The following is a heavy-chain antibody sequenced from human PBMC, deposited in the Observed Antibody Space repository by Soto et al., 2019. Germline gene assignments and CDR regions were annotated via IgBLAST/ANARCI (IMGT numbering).Heavy chain of an antibody. V-gene: IGHV4-59*13. CDR3: ARDPRFRGHDAFDI. D-gene: IGHD2-21*01. Sequence: PSETLSLTCTVSGGSISSYYWSWIRQPPGKGLEWIGYIYYSGSTNCNPSLKSRVTISVDTSKNQFSLKLSSVTAADTAAYYCARDPRFRGHDAFDIWGQGTMVTVSS. CDR2: IYYSGST. CDR1: GGSISSYY. J-gene: IGHJ3*02.